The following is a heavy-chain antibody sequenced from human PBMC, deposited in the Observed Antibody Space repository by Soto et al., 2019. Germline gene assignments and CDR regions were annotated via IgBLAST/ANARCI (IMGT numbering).Heavy chain of an antibody. J-gene: IGHJ4*02. Sequence: PSETLSLTCTVSGGSISSGDYYWSWIRQPPGKGLEWIGYIYYSGSTYYNPSLKSRVTISVDTSKNQFSLKLSSVTAADTAVYYCAREEGASLIDYWGQGTLVTVSS. D-gene: IGHD1-26*01. V-gene: IGHV4-30-4*01. CDR1: GGSISSGDYY. CDR2: IYYSGST. CDR3: AREEGASLIDY.